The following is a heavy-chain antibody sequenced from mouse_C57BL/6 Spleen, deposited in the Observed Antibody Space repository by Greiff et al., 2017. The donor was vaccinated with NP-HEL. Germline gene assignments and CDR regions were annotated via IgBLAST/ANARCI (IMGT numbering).Heavy chain of an antibody. Sequence: VQLQQSGAELVRPGASVTLSCKASGYTFTDYEMHWVKQTPVHGLEWIGAIDPETGGTAYNQKFKGKAILTADKSSSTAYMELRSLTSEDSAVYYCTRRPPYYYGSSLHYAMDYWGQGTSVTVSS. J-gene: IGHJ4*01. V-gene: IGHV1-15*01. CDR2: IDPETGGT. CDR1: GYTFTDYE. CDR3: TRRPPYYYGSSLHYAMDY. D-gene: IGHD1-1*01.